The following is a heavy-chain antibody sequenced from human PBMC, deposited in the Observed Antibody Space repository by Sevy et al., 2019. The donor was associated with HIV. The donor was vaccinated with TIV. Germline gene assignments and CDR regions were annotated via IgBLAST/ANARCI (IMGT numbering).Heavy chain of an antibody. D-gene: IGHD6-13*01. V-gene: IGHV1-8*01. CDR1: GYTFTSYD. J-gene: IGHJ4*02. CDR2: MNPNSGNT. CDR3: ARGRVAGYSSSWYVLYYFDY. Sequence: ASVKVSCKASGYTFTSYDINWVRQATGQGLEWMGWMNPNSGNTGYAQKFQGRVTMTTNTSISTAYMELSSLRSEDTAVYYCARGRVAGYSSSWYVLYYFDYWGQGTLVTVSS.